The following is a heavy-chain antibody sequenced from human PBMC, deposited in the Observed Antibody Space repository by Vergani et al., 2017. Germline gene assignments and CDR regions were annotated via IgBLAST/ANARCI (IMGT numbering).Heavy chain of an antibody. CDR2: INPNSGGT. V-gene: IGHV1-2*02. J-gene: IGHJ4*02. D-gene: IGHD4-17*01. CDR3: ARDNGESDYGDCGYAGRQGHVGV. Sequence: QVQLVQSGAEVKKPGASVKVSCKASGYTFTGYYMHWVRQAPGQGLEWMGWINPNSGGTNYAQKFQGRVTMTRDTSISTAYMELSRLRSDDTAVYYCARDNGESDYGDCGYAGRQGHVGVWGQGTLVTVSS. CDR1: GYTFTGYY.